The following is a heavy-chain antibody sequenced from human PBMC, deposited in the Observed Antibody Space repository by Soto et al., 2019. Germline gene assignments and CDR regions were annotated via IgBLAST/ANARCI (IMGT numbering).Heavy chain of an antibody. CDR2: IISSGSFI. Sequence: GGSLRLSCAASGFSFSSDNMNWIRQAPGRGLEWVSSIISSGSFIYYADSVKGRFTISRDNAKNSLYLQMNSMRDEDTARYYCATVADDYHSSGYLPVVDWDQGTLVAVST. J-gene: IGHJ4*02. CDR3: ATVADDYHSSGYLPVVD. D-gene: IGHD3-22*01. CDR1: GFSFSSDN. V-gene: IGHV3-21*01.